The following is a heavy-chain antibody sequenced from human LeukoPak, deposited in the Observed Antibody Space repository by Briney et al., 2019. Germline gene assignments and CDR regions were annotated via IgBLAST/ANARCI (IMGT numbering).Heavy chain of an antibody. V-gene: IGHV3-64*01. J-gene: IGHJ4*02. Sequence: GGSLRLSCAVSGFTDTYNYINWVRQAPGKGLEWVSGIGPDGGTTYYANSVKGRFTIPRDNSKSMVYLQMGSLTADDMAVYYCARGAQLTDYWGQGTLVTVSS. CDR2: IGPDGGTT. CDR3: ARGAQLTDY. CDR1: GFTDTYNY. D-gene: IGHD6-13*01.